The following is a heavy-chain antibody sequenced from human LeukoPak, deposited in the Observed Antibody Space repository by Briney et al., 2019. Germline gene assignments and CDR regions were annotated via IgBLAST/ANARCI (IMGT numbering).Heavy chain of an antibody. CDR3: AGGNAMDV. J-gene: IGHJ6*04. CDR1: GFTFSNYA. CDR2: IKKDGSGI. V-gene: IGHV3-7*03. Sequence: PGGSLRLSCAASGFTFSNYAMSWVRQAPGKGLEGVANIKKDGSGISYVDSVKGRFIISRDNTRNSLYLQMNSLTVEDTAVYFCAGGNAMDVWGKGTAVTVSS.